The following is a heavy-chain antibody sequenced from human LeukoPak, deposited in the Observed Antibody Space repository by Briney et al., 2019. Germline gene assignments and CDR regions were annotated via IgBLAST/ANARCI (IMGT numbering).Heavy chain of an antibody. Sequence: GGSLRLSCAASGFTFDDYAMHWVRQAPGKGLEWVSGISWNSGSIGYADSVKGRFTISRDNAKNSLYLQMNSLRAEDTALYYCAKDMAGYSSSYYGMDVWGRGTTVTVSS. J-gene: IGHJ6*02. CDR3: AKDMAGYSSSYYGMDV. V-gene: IGHV3-9*01. CDR2: ISWNSGSI. CDR1: GFTFDDYA. D-gene: IGHD6-13*01.